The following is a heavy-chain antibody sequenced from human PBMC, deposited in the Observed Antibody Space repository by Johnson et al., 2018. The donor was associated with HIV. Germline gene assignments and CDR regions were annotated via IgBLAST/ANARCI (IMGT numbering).Heavy chain of an antibody. Sequence: VQLVESGGGLVQPGGSLRLSCAASGFTFSSYWMHWVRQAPGKGLVWVSRIHSDGSSTSYADSVKGRFTISRDNAKNTLYLQMNSLRAEDTAVYYCARADWNHGGAFDIWGQGTMVTVSS. CDR3: ARADWNHGGAFDI. J-gene: IGHJ3*02. D-gene: IGHD1-1*01. V-gene: IGHV3-74*01. CDR1: GFTFSSYW. CDR2: IHSDGSST.